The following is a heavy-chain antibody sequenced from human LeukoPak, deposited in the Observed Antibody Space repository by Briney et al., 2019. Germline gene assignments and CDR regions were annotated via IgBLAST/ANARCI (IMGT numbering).Heavy chain of an antibody. CDR1: GFNFNIYW. V-gene: IGHV3-7*01. Sequence: GGSLRLSCAASGFNFNIYWMSWVRQAPGKGLEWVANVHQDGSEKYYVDSVKGRFTVSRDSAKDSVYLQMNSLTAEDTALYYCARNRAAALDYWGQGTLVTVSS. CDR3: ARNRAAALDY. J-gene: IGHJ4*02. CDR2: VHQDGSEK. D-gene: IGHD6-13*01.